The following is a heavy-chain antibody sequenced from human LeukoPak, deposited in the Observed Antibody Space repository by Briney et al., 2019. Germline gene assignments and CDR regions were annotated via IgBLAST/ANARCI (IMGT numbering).Heavy chain of an antibody. V-gene: IGHV1-24*01. CDR2: LDPEDGET. CDR1: GSTLTEFF. J-gene: IGHJ4*02. D-gene: IGHD6-6*01. CDR3: VRGRTGSIATAGRY. Sequence: ASVKVSCKLSGSTLTEFFIHWVRHAHGKGLEWLGGLDPEDGETILSQKFQDRVALTADTSTSTAYMDMSRLRSEDTAVYFCVRGRTGSIATAGRYWGRGTLVTVSS.